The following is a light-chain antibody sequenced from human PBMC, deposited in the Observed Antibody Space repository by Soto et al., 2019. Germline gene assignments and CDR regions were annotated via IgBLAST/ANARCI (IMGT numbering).Light chain of an antibody. CDR1: NIGSKS. Sequence: SYELTQPPSVSVAPGQTARITCGGTNIGSKSVHWYQQKPGQAPVLVVYDDSDRPSGIPERFSGSNSRNTATLTISRVEAGDEADYYCQVWDSSSDRGVVFGGGTKLTVL. J-gene: IGLJ2*01. CDR2: DDS. V-gene: IGLV3-21*02. CDR3: QVWDSSSDRGVV.